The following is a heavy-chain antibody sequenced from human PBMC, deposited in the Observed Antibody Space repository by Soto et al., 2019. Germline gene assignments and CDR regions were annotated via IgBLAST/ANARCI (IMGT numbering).Heavy chain of an antibody. CDR2: INHSGST. J-gene: IGHJ4*02. Sequence: PSETLSLTCAVYGGSSSGYYWSWIRQPPGKGLEWIGEINHSGSTNYNPSLKSRVTISVDTSKNQFSLKLSSVTAADTAVYYCAGPYQLLYNYWGQGTLVTVSS. D-gene: IGHD2-2*02. CDR3: AGPYQLLYNY. CDR1: GGSSSGYY. V-gene: IGHV4-34*01.